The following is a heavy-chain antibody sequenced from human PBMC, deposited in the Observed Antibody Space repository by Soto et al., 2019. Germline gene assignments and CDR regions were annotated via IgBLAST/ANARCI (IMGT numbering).Heavy chain of an antibody. Sequence: GESLKISCKGSGYSFTSYWIGWVRQMPGKGLEWMGIIYLGDSDTRYSPSFQGQVTISADKSISTAYLQWSSLKASDTAMYYCARAIAAASGNYYGMDVWGQGTTVTVSS. CDR2: IYLGDSDT. CDR3: ARAIAAASGNYYGMDV. CDR1: GYSFTSYW. D-gene: IGHD6-13*01. J-gene: IGHJ6*02. V-gene: IGHV5-51*01.